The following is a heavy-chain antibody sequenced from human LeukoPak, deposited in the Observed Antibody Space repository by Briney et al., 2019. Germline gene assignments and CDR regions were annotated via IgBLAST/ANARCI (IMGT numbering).Heavy chain of an antibody. CDR3: AKPDCSSTSCYSTAYYYMDV. CDR1: GFTFSSYG. J-gene: IGHJ6*03. CDR2: IRYDGSNK. Sequence: GGSLRLSCAASGFTFSSYGIHWVRQAPGKGLEWVAFIRYDGSNKYYADSVKGRFTISRDNPRNTVSLQMNSLRAEDTAVYYCAKPDCSSTSCYSTAYYYMDVWGKGTTVTVSS. D-gene: IGHD2-2*02. V-gene: IGHV3-30*02.